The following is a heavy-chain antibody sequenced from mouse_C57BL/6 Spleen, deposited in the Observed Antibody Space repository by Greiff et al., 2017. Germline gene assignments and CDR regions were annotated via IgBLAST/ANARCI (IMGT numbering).Heavy chain of an antibody. V-gene: IGHV5-4*01. CDR3: ARDRIYDGYFDY. Sequence: EVQLVESGGGLVKPGGSLKLSCAASGFTFSSYAMSWVRQTPEQRLEWVATISDGGSYTYYPDNVKGRFTISRDNAKNNLYLQMSHLKSEDTAMYYCARDRIYDGYFDYRGQGTTLTGAS. J-gene: IGHJ2*01. D-gene: IGHD2-3*01. CDR2: ISDGGSYT. CDR1: GFTFSSYA.